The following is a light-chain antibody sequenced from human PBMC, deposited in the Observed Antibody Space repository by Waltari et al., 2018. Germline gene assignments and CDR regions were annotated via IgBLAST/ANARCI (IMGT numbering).Light chain of an antibody. CDR2: GDS. V-gene: IGLV3-25*03. J-gene: IGLJ1*01. Sequence: YELAQPPSLSVSPGQTARIPCSGNGLAGHYVYWYQQKAGQAPVLVMYGDSERPSGIPERFSGSSSGTTVTLIISGVQAEDEADYYCQSADFSRSHTSYVFGTGTKVTVL. CDR3: QSADFSRSHTSYV. CDR1: GLAGHY.